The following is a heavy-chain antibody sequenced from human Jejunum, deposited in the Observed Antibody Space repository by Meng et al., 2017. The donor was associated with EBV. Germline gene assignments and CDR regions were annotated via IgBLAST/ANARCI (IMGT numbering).Heavy chain of an antibody. V-gene: IGHV4-39*07. CDR1: GGSISSSTYG. Sequence: QESGPVLCMPSDTLALTCTDSGGSISSSTYGWGWLRPPPGKRLDWLGSICYIERTYYNPSLKSRVTISEDTSKNQFSLKLSSVTAADTAVYYCARAGGPSGSYAYWFDPWGQGTLVTVSS. CDR2: ICYIERT. J-gene: IGHJ5*02. CDR3: ARAGGPSGSYAYWFDP. D-gene: IGHD1-26*01.